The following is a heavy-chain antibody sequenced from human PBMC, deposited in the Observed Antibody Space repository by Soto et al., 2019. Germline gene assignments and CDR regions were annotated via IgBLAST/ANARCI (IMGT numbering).Heavy chain of an antibody. J-gene: IGHJ3*02. Sequence: QLQLQESGPGLVKPSETLSLTCTVSGGSISSSSYYWGWIRQPPGKGLEWIGSIYYSGSTYYNPSLKSRVTISVDTSKNQSSLKLSSVTAADTAVYYCARQGGTTVNFFDIWGQGTMVTVSS. V-gene: IGHV4-39*01. D-gene: IGHD4-17*01. CDR3: ARQGGTTVNFFDI. CDR1: GGSISSSSYY. CDR2: IYYSGST.